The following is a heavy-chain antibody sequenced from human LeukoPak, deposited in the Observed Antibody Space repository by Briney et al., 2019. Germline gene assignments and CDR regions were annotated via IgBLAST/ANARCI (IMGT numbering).Heavy chain of an antibody. CDR1: GYTFTTYD. J-gene: IGHJ5*01. V-gene: IGHV7-4-1*02. CDR3: ARAYQPLGGLSFPDS. D-gene: IGHD3-16*02. Sequence: ASVKVSCKASGYTFTTYDMNWVRQAPGQGLEWMGWINTNTGNPAYAQGFTGRVVFSLDTSVSTAYLQISSLKADDTAVYYCARAYQPLGGLSFPDSWGQGTLVTVSS. CDR2: INTNTGNP.